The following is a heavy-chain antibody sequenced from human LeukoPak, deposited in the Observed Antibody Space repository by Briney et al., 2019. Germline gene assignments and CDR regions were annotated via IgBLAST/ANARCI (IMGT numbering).Heavy chain of an antibody. V-gene: IGHV4-59*01. CDR3: ARDGSGYEYNWFDP. D-gene: IGHD5-12*01. J-gene: IGHJ5*02. CDR1: GGSISSYY. CDR2: IYYSGST. Sequence: SSETLSLTCTVSGGSISSYYWSWIRQPPGKGLEWIGYIYYSGSTNYNPSLKSRVTISVDTSKNQFSLKLSSVTAADTAVYYCARDGSGYEYNWFDPWGQGTLVTVSS.